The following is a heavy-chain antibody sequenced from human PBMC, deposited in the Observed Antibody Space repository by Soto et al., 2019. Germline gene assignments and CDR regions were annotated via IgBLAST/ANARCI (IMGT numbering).Heavy chain of an antibody. CDR1: GASISSGGYY. CDR3: ARDPGYDSSGYSDWYYFDY. J-gene: IGHJ4*02. Sequence: TLSLTGAVSGASISSGGYYWSWIRQHPGKGLEWIGYIYYSGSTYYNPSLKSRVTISVDTSKNQFSLKLSSVTAADTAVYYCARDPGYDSSGYSDWYYFDYWGQGTLVTVSS. CDR2: IYYSGST. D-gene: IGHD3-22*01. V-gene: IGHV4-31*11.